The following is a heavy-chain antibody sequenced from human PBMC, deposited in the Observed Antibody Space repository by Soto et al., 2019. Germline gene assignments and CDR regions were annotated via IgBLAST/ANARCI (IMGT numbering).Heavy chain of an antibody. D-gene: IGHD3-16*01. CDR2: ISAYNGNT. J-gene: IGHJ4*02. Sequence: QVQLVQSGAEVKKPGASVKVSCKASGYTFTSYGISWVRQAPGQGLEWMGWISAYNGNTNYAQKLQGRVTMTTDTSASTGDMGRGGLRSDDTAVYYCAREKGSYYDYVLGSYIYTTALAYWCQGTLVTVSS. CDR3: AREKGSYYDYVLGSYIYTTALAY. V-gene: IGHV1-18*01. CDR1: GYTFTSYG.